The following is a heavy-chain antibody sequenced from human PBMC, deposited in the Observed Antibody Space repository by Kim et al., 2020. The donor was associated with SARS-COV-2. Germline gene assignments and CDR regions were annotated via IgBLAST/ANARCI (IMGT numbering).Heavy chain of an antibody. V-gene: IGHV3-21*01. Sequence: GGSLRLSCAASGFTFSSYSMNWVRQAPGKGLEWVSSISSSSSYIYYADSVKGRFTISRDNAKNSLYLQMNSLRAEDTAVYYCARDMGYTYYYDSSGYPTPDYWGQGTLVTVSS. CDR2: ISSSSSYI. J-gene: IGHJ4*02. CDR1: GFTFSSYS. D-gene: IGHD3-22*01. CDR3: ARDMGYTYYYDSSGYPTPDY.